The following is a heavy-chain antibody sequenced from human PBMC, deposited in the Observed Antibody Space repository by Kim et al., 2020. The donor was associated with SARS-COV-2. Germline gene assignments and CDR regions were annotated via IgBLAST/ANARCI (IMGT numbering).Heavy chain of an antibody. CDR3: ARDRRTTMGYYDFWSGYFDY. Sequence: GGSLRLSCAASGFTFSDYYMSWIRQAPGKGLEWVSYISSSGSTIYYADSVKGRFTISRDNAKNSLYLQMNSLRAEDTAVYYCARDRRTTMGYYDFWSGYFDYWGQGTLVTVSS. CDR2: ISSSGSTI. D-gene: IGHD3-3*01. CDR1: GFTFSDYY. V-gene: IGHV3-11*01. J-gene: IGHJ4*02.